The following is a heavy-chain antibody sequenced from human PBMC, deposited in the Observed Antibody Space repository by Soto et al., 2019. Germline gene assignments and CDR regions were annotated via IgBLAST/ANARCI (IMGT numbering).Heavy chain of an antibody. CDR1: GGTFSSYA. V-gene: IGHV1-69*13. CDR3: AGRDGYNYYYYGMDV. J-gene: IGHJ6*02. CDR2: IIPIFGTA. Sequence: VASVKVSCKASGGTFSSYAISWVRQAPGQGLEWMGGIIPIFGTANYAQKFQGRVTITADESTSTAYMELSSLRSEDTAVYYCAGRDGYNYYYYGMDVWGQGTTVTVSS. D-gene: IGHD5-12*01.